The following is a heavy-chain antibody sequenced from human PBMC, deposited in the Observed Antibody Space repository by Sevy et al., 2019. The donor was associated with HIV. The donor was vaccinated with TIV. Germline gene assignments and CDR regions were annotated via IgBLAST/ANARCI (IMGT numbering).Heavy chain of an antibody. V-gene: IGHV4-34*01. Sequence: SETLSLTCAVYGGSFSGYYWSWIRQPPGKGLEWIGEINHSGSTNYNPSLKSRVTISVDTSKNQFSLKLSSVTAADTAVYYCARSNVVVPAAILSSRYYYYYGMDVWGQGTTVTDSS. CDR3: ARSNVVVPAAILSSRYYYYYGMDV. J-gene: IGHJ6*02. D-gene: IGHD2-2*02. CDR2: INHSGST. CDR1: GGSFSGYY.